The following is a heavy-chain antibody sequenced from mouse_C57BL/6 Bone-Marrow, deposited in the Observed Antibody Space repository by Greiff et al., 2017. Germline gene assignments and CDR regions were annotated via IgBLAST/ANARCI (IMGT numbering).Heavy chain of an antibody. CDR3: TTGPYDHGFAY. Sequence: VQLQQSGAELVRPGASVKLSCTASGFNIKDDYMHWVKQRPEQGLEWIGWIDPENGDTEYASKFQGKATITADTSSNTAYLQLSSLTSEDTAVYYCTTGPYDHGFAYWGQGTLVTVSA. CDR2: IDPENGDT. D-gene: IGHD2-4*01. CDR1: GFNIKDDY. V-gene: IGHV14-4*01. J-gene: IGHJ3*01.